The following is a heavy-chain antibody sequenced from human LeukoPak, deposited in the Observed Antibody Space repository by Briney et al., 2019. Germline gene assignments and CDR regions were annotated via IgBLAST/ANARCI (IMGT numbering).Heavy chain of an antibody. V-gene: IGHV3-30*02. D-gene: IGHD3-3*01. CDR2: IRYDGSKE. Sequence: GGSLRLSCAASGFTFSSYDMHWVRQAPGKGLEWVAFIRYDGSKEYYADSVKGRFTISRDNSKNTLYLQMNSLRAEDAAVYYCARGSDFWSGSSHDAFDIWGQGTMVTASS. CDR1: GFTFSSYD. CDR3: ARGSDFWSGSSHDAFDI. J-gene: IGHJ3*02.